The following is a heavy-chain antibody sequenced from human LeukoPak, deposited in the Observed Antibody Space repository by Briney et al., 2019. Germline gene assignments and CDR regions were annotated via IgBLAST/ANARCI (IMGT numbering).Heavy chain of an antibody. CDR1: GFTFSSYE. Sequence: GGSLRLSCAASGFTFSSYEMNWVRQAPGKGLEWVSYISSSGSTIYYADSVKGRFTISRDNAKNSLYLQMNSLRAEDTAVYYCARDQGDTPWAFDIWGQGTMVTVSS. J-gene: IGHJ3*02. D-gene: IGHD2-15*01. V-gene: IGHV3-48*03. CDR2: ISSSGSTI. CDR3: ARDQGDTPWAFDI.